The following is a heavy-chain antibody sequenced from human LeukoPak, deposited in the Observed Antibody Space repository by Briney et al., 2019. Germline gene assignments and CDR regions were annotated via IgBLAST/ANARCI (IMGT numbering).Heavy chain of an antibody. Sequence: APVKVSCKASGYTFTGYYMHWVRQAPGQGLEWMGWINPNSGGTNYAQKFQGRVTMTRDTSISTAYMELSRLRSDDTAVYYCARVEETATSYWGQGTLVTVSS. CDR2: INPNSGGT. J-gene: IGHJ4*02. CDR1: GYTFTGYY. CDR3: ARVEETATSY. V-gene: IGHV1-2*02.